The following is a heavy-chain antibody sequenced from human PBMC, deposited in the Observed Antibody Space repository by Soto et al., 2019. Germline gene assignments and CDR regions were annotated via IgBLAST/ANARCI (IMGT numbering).Heavy chain of an antibody. CDR1: GYPFTGCP. J-gene: IGHJ4*02. D-gene: IGHD1-26*01. V-gene: IGHV1-2*02. CDR2: IDPNSGGT. CDR3: ARDPEGATDLYD. Sequence: ASVKVSCTGSGYPFTGCPLHWVRQAPGQGLEWMGWIDPNSGGTNYVQKFQGRVTMTRDTSTDTAYMELSRLRSDDTAMEYCARDPEGATDLYDCGQGTLVTVSS.